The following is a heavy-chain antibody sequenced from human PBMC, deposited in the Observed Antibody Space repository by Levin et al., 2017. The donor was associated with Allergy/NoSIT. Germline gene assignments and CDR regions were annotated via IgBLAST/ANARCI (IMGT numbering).Heavy chain of an antibody. D-gene: IGHD3-10*01. CDR1: GGTFSSYA. CDR3: ARREEYITMVQGVTLGWFDP. Sequence: KISCKASGGTFSSYAISWVRQAPGQGLEWMGGIIPIFGTANYAQKFQGRVTITADKSTSTAYMELSSLRSEDTAVYYCARREEYITMVQGVTLGWFDPWGQGTLVTVSS. J-gene: IGHJ5*02. CDR2: IIPIFGTA. V-gene: IGHV1-69*06.